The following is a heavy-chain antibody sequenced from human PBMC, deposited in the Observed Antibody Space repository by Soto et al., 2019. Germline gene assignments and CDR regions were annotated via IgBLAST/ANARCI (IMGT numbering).Heavy chain of an antibody. V-gene: IGHV4-59*01. Sequence: SETLSLTCTVSGGPISSYYWSWIRQPPGKGLEWIGYIYYSGSTNYNPSLKSRVTISVDTSKNQFSLKLSSVTAADTAVYYCARAFEANDYWGQGTLVTVSS. J-gene: IGHJ4*02. D-gene: IGHD3-3*02. CDR1: GGPISSYY. CDR2: IYYSGST. CDR3: ARAFEANDY.